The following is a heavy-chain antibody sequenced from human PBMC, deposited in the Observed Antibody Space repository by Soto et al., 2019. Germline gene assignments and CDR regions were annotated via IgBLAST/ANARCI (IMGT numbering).Heavy chain of an antibody. CDR1: GYTFTSYA. Sequence: ASVKVSCKASGYTFTSYAMHWVRQAPGQRLEWMGWINAGNGNTKYSQKFQGRVTITRDTSASTAYMELSSLRSEDTAVYYCARGDSLIKLGRGGYDAFDIWGQGTMVTVSS. J-gene: IGHJ3*02. CDR2: INAGNGNT. D-gene: IGHD7-27*01. V-gene: IGHV1-3*01. CDR3: ARGDSLIKLGRGGYDAFDI.